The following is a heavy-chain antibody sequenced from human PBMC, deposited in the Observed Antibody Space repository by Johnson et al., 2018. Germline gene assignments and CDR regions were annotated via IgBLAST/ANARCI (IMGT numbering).Heavy chain of an antibody. CDR2: IYHTGTT. CDR1: GGSVSSSY. CDR3: ARDTRTLVVPYGVDV. D-gene: IGHD4/OR15-4a*01. Sequence: QVQLQESGPGLVKPSETLSLTCTVSGGSVSSSYWNWIRQPPGKGLEWIGYIYHTGTTNYNPSLKSRVTMSVDTSKNQFSLKLSSVTTADTAVYYCARDTRTLVVPYGVDVWGQGTTVTVPS. V-gene: IGHV4-59*02. J-gene: IGHJ6*02.